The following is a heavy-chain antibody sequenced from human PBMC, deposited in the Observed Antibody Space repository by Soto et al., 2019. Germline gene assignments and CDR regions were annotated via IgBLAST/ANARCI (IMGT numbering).Heavy chain of an antibody. CDR3: ARDSGNASPNWFDF. CDR1: GFTFSSHA. CDR2: ISGSGLAT. D-gene: IGHD1-1*01. J-gene: IGHJ5*01. V-gene: IGHV3-23*01. Sequence: GGSLRLSCAASGFTFSSHAMNWVRQAPGKGLEWVSVISGSGLATYYADSVKGRFTISRDNSKNTMSLQMSILRAEDTAVYYCARDSGNASPNWFDFWGQGSLVTVSS.